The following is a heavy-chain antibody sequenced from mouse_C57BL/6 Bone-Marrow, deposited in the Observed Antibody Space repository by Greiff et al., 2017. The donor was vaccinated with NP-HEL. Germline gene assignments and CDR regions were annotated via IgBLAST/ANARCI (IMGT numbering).Heavy chain of an antibody. Sequence: EVQGVESGGGLVQPKGSLKLSCAASGFTFNTYAMHWVRQAPGKGLEWVARIRSKSSNYATYYADSVKDRFTISRDDSQSMLYLQMNNLKTEDTAMYYCVSNYYYGSSYAMDYWGQGTSVTVSS. D-gene: IGHD1-1*01. V-gene: IGHV10-3*01. J-gene: IGHJ4*01. CDR3: VSNYYYGSSYAMDY. CDR2: IRSKSSNYAT. CDR1: GFTFNTYA.